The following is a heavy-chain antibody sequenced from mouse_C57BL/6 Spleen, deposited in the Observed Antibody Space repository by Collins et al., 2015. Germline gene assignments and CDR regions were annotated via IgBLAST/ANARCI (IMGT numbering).Heavy chain of an antibody. CDR3: ARDSYGPFDY. Sequence: EVKLVESGGGLVQPGGSLRLSCATSGFTFTDYYMSWVRQPPGKALEWLGFIRNKANGYTTEYSASVKGRFTISRDNSQSILYLQMNTLRAEDSATYYCARDSYGPFDYWGQGTTLTVSS. CDR2: IRNKANGYTT. CDR1: GFTFTDYY. V-gene: IGHV7-3*02. J-gene: IGHJ2*01. D-gene: IGHD1-2*01.